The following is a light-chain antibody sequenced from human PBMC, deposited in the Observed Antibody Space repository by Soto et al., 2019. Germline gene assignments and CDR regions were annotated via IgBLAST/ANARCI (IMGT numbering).Light chain of an antibody. V-gene: IGKV3-20*01. CDR2: GAY. CDR3: QQYHNSPPWT. CDR1: QSVSSTS. Sequence: EIVLTQSPGTLSLSPGERATLSCRASQSVSSTSLAWYQQKPGQAPRLLIYGAYTRATGIADRFSGSGSGTDFTLTISRLEPEDFAVYFCQQYHNSPPWTFGQGTKVEVK. J-gene: IGKJ1*01.